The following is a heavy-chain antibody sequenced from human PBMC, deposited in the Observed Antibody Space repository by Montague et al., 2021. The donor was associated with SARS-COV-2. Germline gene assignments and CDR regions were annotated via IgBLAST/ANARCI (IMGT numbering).Heavy chain of an antibody. V-gene: IGHV4-59*11. CDR2: FDHSGDT. D-gene: IGHD3-16*01. CDR3: AREFRIELWQTNWYFGL. J-gene: IGHJ2*01. Sequence: SETLSLTCSVSGGSISGHYWSWIRQPPWKGLEWIGNFDHSGDTKYNPSLKSRATISVDTSKNQFALRLHSVTAADTAVYYCAREFRIELWQTNWYFGLWGRGTLVTASS. CDR1: GGSISGHY.